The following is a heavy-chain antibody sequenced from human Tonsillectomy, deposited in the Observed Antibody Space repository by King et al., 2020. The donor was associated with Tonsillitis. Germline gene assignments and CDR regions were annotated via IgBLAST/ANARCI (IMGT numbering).Heavy chain of an antibody. D-gene: IGHD6-13*01. J-gene: IGHJ6*03. CDR2: ISGSGGST. Sequence: VQLVESGGGLVQPGGSLRLSCAASGFTFSSYAMSWVRQAPGKGLEWVSAISGSGGSTYYADSVKGRFTISRDNSKNTLYLQMNSLRAEDTAVYYCAKVGAAATYYYYYMDVWGKGTTVTVSS. CDR3: AKVGAAATYYYYYMDV. CDR1: GFTFSSYA. V-gene: IGHV3-23*04.